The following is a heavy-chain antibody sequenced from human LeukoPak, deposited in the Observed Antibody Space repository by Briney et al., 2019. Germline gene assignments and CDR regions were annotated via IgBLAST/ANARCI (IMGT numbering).Heavy chain of an antibody. CDR3: ARFQYSSGWYSYYYYYYIDV. Sequence: PGGSLRLSCAASGFTFSSYWMSWVRQAPGKGLEWVANIKQDGSEKYNVDSVKGGFTISRDNAKNSLYLQMNSMRADDTAVYYCARFQYSSGWYSYYYYYYIDVWGKGTTVTVSS. D-gene: IGHD6-19*01. CDR1: GFTFSSYW. CDR2: IKQDGSEK. J-gene: IGHJ6*03. V-gene: IGHV3-7*01.